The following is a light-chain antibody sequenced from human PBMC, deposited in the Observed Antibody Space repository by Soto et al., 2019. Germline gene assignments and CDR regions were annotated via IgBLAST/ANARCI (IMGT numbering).Light chain of an antibody. J-gene: IGKJ1*01. CDR2: DVS. Sequence: DIQMTQSPSTLSASVGDRVTITCRASQNIERWLAWYQQKPGKAPKLLLYDVSSLESGVPSRFSGSGSGTEFILTINGLQPDDFATYFCQQYTPDSPWTFGQGTKVDIK. CDR1: QNIERW. V-gene: IGKV1-5*01. CDR3: QQYTPDSPWT.